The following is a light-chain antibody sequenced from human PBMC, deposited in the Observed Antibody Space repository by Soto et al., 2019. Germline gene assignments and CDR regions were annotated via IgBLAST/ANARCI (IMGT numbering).Light chain of an antibody. CDR2: GTS. CDR1: QSVTITS. Sequence: VLTQSPGTLSLSPGERATLSCRASQSVTITSLAWYQQKPGQAPRLLIYGTSSRATAIPDRFIGSGSGTDFTLTISRLEPEDFAVYYCQQYGSSPITCGQGTRLEIK. CDR3: QQYGSSPIT. J-gene: IGKJ5*01. V-gene: IGKV3-20*01.